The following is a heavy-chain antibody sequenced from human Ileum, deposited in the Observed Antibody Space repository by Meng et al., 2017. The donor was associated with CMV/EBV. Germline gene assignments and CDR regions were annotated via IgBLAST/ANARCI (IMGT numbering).Heavy chain of an antibody. Sequence: LGLAFAASGFPFGAYYMTWVRQAPGKGLEWVSYITGSGDIIYYADSVKGRFTISRDNAKSSLYLEINSLRAEDTAVYYCARGNYGFDYWGQGTLVTVSS. CDR2: ITGSGDII. CDR1: GFPFGAYY. J-gene: IGHJ4*02. D-gene: IGHD4-17*01. CDR3: ARGNYGFDY. V-gene: IGHV3-11*01.